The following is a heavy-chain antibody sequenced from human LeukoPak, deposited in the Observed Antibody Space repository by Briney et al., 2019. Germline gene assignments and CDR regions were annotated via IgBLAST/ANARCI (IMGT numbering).Heavy chain of an antibody. Sequence: SETLSLTWGVSGXSVTSTNWWTWVRQPPGKGLEWIGEVHLDGRTNYNPSLKSRLTMSVDLSENHVSLKLTSVTAADTAVYYCAREGGFYRPLDYSGQGTLVTVSS. CDR1: GXSVTSTNW. V-gene: IGHV4-4*02. CDR2: VHLDGRT. CDR3: AREGGFYRPLDY. D-gene: IGHD3-3*01. J-gene: IGHJ4*02.